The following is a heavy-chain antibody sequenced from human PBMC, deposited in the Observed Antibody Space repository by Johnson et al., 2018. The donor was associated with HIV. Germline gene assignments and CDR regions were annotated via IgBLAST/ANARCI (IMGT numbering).Heavy chain of an antibody. CDR3: AGPGYLVAFDI. Sequence: EVQLLESGGGLVKPGGSLRLSCAASGFTFSSYAMSWVRQAPGKGLEWVSYISGGGGTTYYADSVKGRFTISRDNSKNTLYLKMNRLGAEDTAGYYCAGPGYLVAFDIWGQGTMVTVSS. J-gene: IGHJ3*02. D-gene: IGHD5-12*01. V-gene: IGHV3-23*01. CDR1: GFTFSSYA. CDR2: ISGGGGTT.